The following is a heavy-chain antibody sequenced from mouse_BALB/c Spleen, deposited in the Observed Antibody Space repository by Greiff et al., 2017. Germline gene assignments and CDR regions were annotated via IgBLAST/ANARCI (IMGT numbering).Heavy chain of an antibody. CDR1: GYSITSDYA. CDR3: ASHYYGYVRFAY. Sequence: VQLKESGPGLVKPSQSLSLTCTVTGYSITSDYAWNWIRQFPGNKLEWMGYISYSGSTSYNPSLKSRISITRDTSKNQFFLQLNSVTTEDTATYYCASHYYGYVRFAYWGQGTLVTVSA. V-gene: IGHV3-2*02. D-gene: IGHD1-2*01. J-gene: IGHJ3*01. CDR2: ISYSGST.